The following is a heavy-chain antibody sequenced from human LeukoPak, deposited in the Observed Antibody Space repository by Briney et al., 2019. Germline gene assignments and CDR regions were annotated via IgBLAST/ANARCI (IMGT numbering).Heavy chain of an antibody. V-gene: IGHV3-23*01. CDR3: AEGLDGSGSYSPLDY. CDR1: GFTFSSCA. J-gene: IGHJ4*02. CDR2: ISGDGGYT. Sequence: GGSLRLSCAASGFTFSSCAMSWVRQALGKGLEWVSSISGDGGYTYYADFVKGRFTISRDNSNNTLYLPMNSLRAEDTAVYYCAEGLDGSGSYSPLDYWGQGTLVTVSS. D-gene: IGHD3-10*01.